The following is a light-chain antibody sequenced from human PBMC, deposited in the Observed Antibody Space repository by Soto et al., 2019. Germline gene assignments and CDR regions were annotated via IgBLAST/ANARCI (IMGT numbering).Light chain of an antibody. CDR2: GSF. CDR1: QSVRSN. CDR3: QQYDIWPWT. J-gene: IGKJ1*01. Sequence: EIVMTQSPATLSVSPWEGATLSCRASQSVRSNLAWYQQKPGQAPRLLIFGSFTRAPGVPFGFSGSGSGTEFTLTISSLQSEDFALYYCQQYDIWPWTFGQGTKVDIK. V-gene: IGKV3-15*01.